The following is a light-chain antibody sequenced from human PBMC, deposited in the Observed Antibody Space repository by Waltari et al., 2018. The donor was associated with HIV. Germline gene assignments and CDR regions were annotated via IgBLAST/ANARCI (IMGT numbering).Light chain of an antibody. CDR1: EDINKW. V-gene: IGKV1-5*03. Sequence: DIQMTQSPSSVSASVGDRVTITCRASEDINKWLAWYQQKPGKAPNLLIYKATVLETGVPSRFSGSVSGTDFTLTINILQSDDFATYYCQQYETDSRTFGQGTKV. CDR2: KAT. J-gene: IGKJ1*01. CDR3: QQYETDSRT.